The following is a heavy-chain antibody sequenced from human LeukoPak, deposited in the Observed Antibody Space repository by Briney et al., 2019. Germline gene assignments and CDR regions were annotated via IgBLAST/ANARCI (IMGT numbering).Heavy chain of an antibody. Sequence: GGSLRLSCAASGFTFSTYTMNWVRQAPGKGLEWVSSISSSSSDIYYADSVKGRFTISRDNAKNSLYLQMNSLRAEDTAVYYCARWDQIVSDAFDIWGQGTMVTVSS. V-gene: IGHV3-21*01. CDR3: ARWDQIVSDAFDI. CDR2: ISSSSSDI. CDR1: GFTFSTYT. D-gene: IGHD1-26*01. J-gene: IGHJ3*02.